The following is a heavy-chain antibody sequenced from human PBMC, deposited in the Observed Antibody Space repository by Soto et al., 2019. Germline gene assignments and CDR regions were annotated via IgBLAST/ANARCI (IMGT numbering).Heavy chain of an antibody. V-gene: IGHV4-34*01. Sequence: QVQLQQWGAGLLKPSETLSLTCAVYGGSFSGYYWSWIRQPPGKGLEWIGEINHSGSTNYNPSLKSRVTISVDTSKNQFSLKLSSVTAADTAVYYCARESKPAASHNDAFDIWGQGTMVTVSS. CDR1: GGSFSGYY. D-gene: IGHD2-2*01. CDR2: INHSGST. CDR3: ARESKPAASHNDAFDI. J-gene: IGHJ3*02.